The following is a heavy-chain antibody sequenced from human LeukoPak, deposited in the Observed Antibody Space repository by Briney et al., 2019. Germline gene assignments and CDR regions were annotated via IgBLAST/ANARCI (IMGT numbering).Heavy chain of an antibody. CDR1: GGSLSGYY. Sequence: SETLSLTCAVYGGSLSGYYWSWIRQPPGKGLERIGEINHSGSTNYNPSLKSRVTISVDTSKNQFSLKLSSVTAADTAVYYCARGPKYYYGMDVWGQGTTVTVSS. J-gene: IGHJ6*02. V-gene: IGHV4-34*01. CDR3: ARGPKYYYGMDV. CDR2: INHSGST.